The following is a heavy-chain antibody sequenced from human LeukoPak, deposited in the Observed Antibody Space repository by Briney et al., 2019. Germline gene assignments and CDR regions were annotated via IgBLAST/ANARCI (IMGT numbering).Heavy chain of an antibody. Sequence: PSETLSLTCTVSGGSINTYYWSWIRQPPGKRLEWIGYIYYSGSTNYNPSVNSRVTMSVDTSKNQLSLKLSSVTAADTAVYYCARGRPTEMGRFDYWGQGTLVTVSA. CDR2: IYYSGST. J-gene: IGHJ4*02. CDR1: GGSINTYY. CDR3: ARGRPTEMGRFDY. D-gene: IGHD5-24*01. V-gene: IGHV4-59*01.